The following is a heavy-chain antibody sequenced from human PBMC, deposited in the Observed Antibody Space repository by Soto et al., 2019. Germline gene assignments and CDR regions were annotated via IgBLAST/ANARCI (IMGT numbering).Heavy chain of an antibody. V-gene: IGHV1-69*02. J-gene: IGHJ6*02. CDR1: GGTFSSYT. CDR2: IIPILGIA. Sequence: QVQLVQSGAEVKKPGSSVKVSCKASGGTFSSYTISWVRQAPGQGLEWMGRIIPILGIANYAQKFQGRVTITSDKSTSTAYIALSSMRCEDTGVYYCASGAQQLVSRHFYAMDVWGQGTTVPV. D-gene: IGHD6-13*01. CDR3: ASGAQQLVSRHFYAMDV.